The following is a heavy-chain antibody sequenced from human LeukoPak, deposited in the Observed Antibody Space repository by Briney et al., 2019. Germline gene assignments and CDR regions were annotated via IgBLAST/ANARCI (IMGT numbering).Heavy chain of an antibody. Sequence: ASVKVSCQASGYSFTTYAMNGLRQATGQGREWMGWINLNTGYPTYAPGFTGRFVFSLDTSLSTAYLQISGLEAGDTAVYYCARAYQPLGGLSLPDYWGQGTLVSVSS. CDR3: ARAYQPLGGLSLPDY. V-gene: IGHV7-4-1*02. D-gene: IGHD3-16*02. CDR2: INLNTGYP. J-gene: IGHJ4*02. CDR1: GYSFTTYA.